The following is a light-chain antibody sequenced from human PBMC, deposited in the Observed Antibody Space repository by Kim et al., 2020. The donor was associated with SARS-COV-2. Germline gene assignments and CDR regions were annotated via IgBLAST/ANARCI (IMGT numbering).Light chain of an antibody. J-gene: IGKJ1*01. Sequence: SPGERATFSCRASQSVSGSYSAWYQQKPGQAPRLLLYDASTRATGIPDRFSGSGSGTDFTLTISRLEPEDFAVYYCQQYGSSPQTFGQGTKVDIK. V-gene: IGKV3-20*01. CDR1: QSVSGSY. CDR3: QQYGSSPQT. CDR2: DAS.